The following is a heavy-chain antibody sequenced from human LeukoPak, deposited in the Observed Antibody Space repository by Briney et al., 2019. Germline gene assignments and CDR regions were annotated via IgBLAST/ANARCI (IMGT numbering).Heavy chain of an antibody. CDR3: ARDPHYYDSSGYSSGGWYFDY. V-gene: IGHV4-38-2*02. J-gene: IGHJ4*02. CDR2: IYHSGTT. CDR1: GYSISSGYY. Sequence: SETLSLTCTVSGYSISSGYYWGWIRQPPGKGLEWIGSIYHSGTTYYNPSLKSRVTISVGTSKNQFSLKLSSVTAADTAVYYCARDPHYYDSSGYSSGGWYFDYWGQGTLVTVSS. D-gene: IGHD3-22*01.